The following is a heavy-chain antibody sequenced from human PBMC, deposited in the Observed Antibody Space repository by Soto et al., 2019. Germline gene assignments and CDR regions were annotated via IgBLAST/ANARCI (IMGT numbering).Heavy chain of an antibody. CDR1: GFTFTDYA. J-gene: IGHJ4*02. CDR3: AKASSTISPDY. CDR2: ISGSASST. V-gene: IGHV3-23*01. D-gene: IGHD5-12*01. Sequence: EVQLLESGGGLVQPGGSLRLSCAASGFTFTDYAMTWVRQAPGKGLEWVSSISGSASSTFYAGSVKGRFTISRDNSRNTVSLQMTSLRAEDTAVYYCAKASSTISPDYGGQGTLVTVSS.